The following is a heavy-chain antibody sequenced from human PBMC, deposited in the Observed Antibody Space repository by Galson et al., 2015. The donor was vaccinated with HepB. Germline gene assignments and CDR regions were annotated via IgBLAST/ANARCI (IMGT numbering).Heavy chain of an antibody. V-gene: IGHV1-69*10. J-gene: IGHJ3*02. CDR3: ARVSCTSTSCRGFDI. CDR2: IIPKFGIA. Sequence: SVKVSCKASGGTFSNYALTWVRQAPGQGLEWMGGIIPKFGIANYAQKFQGRVTITADKPTDTAYMELSSLRSEDTAVYYCARVSCTSTSCRGFDIWGQGTMVSVSS. CDR1: GGTFSNYA. D-gene: IGHD2-2*01.